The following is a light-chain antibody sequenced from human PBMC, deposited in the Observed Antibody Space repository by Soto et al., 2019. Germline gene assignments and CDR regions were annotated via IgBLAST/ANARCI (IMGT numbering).Light chain of an antibody. CDR3: QSYDSSLRGYV. V-gene: IGLV1-40*01. Sequence: QSVLTQPPSVSGAPGQRVTISCTGSGSSIGAGYDVHWYQQLPGTAPKVLVYGNSYRPSGVPDRFSGSKSGTSASLAITGLQAEDEADYYCQSYDSSLRGYVFGSGTKVTVL. J-gene: IGLJ1*01. CDR1: GSSIGAGYD. CDR2: GNS.